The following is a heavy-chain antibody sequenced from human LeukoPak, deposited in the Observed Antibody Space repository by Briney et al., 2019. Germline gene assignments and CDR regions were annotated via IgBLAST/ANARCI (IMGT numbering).Heavy chain of an antibody. CDR2: IKHSGST. Sequence: PSETLSLTCAVYGGSFSGYYWSWIRQPPGKGLEWIGEIKHSGSTNYNPSLKSRVTISVDTSKNQFSLKLSSVTAADTAVYYCARAWDSSGYYPPYYYYGMDVWGQGTTVTVSS. CDR1: GGSFSGYY. J-gene: IGHJ6*02. CDR3: ARAWDSSGYYPPYYYYGMDV. D-gene: IGHD3-22*01. V-gene: IGHV4-34*01.